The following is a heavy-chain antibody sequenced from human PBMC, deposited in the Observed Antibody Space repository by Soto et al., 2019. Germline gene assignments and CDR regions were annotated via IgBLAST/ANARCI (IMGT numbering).Heavy chain of an antibody. Sequence: QVQLQEWGPGLVKPSETLSLTCTVSGGSISSYYWSWIRQPPGKGLEWIGYIFNNGSTKYNPSLKRRLSISVDTSKNQFSLKVTSVTAADTAVYYCARVDRITVFGVVIHEYCQHWGQGTLVTVSS. J-gene: IGHJ1*01. V-gene: IGHV4-59*01. CDR2: IFNNGST. CDR3: ARVDRITVFGVVIHEYCQH. D-gene: IGHD3-3*01. CDR1: GGSISSYY.